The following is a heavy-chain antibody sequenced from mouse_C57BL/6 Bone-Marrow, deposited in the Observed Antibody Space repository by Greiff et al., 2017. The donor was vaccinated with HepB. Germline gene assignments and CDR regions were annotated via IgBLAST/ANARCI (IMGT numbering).Heavy chain of an antibody. J-gene: IGHJ4*01. CDR2: IDPSDSYT. D-gene: IGHD1-1*01. Sequence: VQLQQSGPELVMPGASVKLSCKASGYTFTGYCMHWVKQSPGHGLEWIGEIDPSDSYTNYNQKFKGKSTLTVDKSSSTAYMQLRSLTSEDSAVYYCAREISLRFCAMGYWGQGTSVPVSS. V-gene: IGHV1-69*01. CDR1: GYTFTGYC. CDR3: AREISLRFCAMGY.